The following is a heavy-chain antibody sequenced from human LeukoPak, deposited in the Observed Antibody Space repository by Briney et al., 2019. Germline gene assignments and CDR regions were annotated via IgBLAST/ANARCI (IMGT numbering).Heavy chain of an antibody. J-gene: IGHJ5*02. CDR3: AIGPQLLWWFDP. V-gene: IGHV1-69*05. Sequence: SVKVSCKASGGTFSSYAISWVRQAPGQGREWMGGIIPIFGTANYAQKFQGRVTITTDESTSTAYMELSSLRSEDTAVYYCAIGPQLLWWFDPWGQGTLVTVSS. CDR2: IIPIFGTA. CDR1: GGTFSSYA. D-gene: IGHD2-2*01.